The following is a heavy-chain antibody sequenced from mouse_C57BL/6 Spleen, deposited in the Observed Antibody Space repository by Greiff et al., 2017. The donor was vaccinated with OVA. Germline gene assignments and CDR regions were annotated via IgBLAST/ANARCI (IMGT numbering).Heavy chain of an antibody. V-gene: IGHV1-55*01. J-gene: IGHJ2*01. Sequence: VKLQQPGAELVKPGASVKMSCKASGYTFTSYWITWVKQRPGQGLEWIGDIYPGSGSTNYNEKFKSKATLTVDTSSSTAYMQLSSLTSEDSAVYYCATPHYGSRYYFDYWGQGTTLTVSS. D-gene: IGHD1-1*01. CDR3: ATPHYGSRYYFDY. CDR1: GYTFTSYW. CDR2: IYPGSGST.